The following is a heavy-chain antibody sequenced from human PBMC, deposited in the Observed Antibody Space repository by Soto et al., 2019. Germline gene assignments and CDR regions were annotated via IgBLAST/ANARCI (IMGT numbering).Heavy chain of an antibody. CDR1: GFTFISYA. Sequence: GSLRLSCAASGFTFISYAIHFVRHSPFKWLEWVAVISYDGSNKYYADSVKGRFTISRDNSKNTLYLQMNSLRAEDTAVYYCARDSRHCSSTSCYINNWFDPWGQGTLVTVSS. CDR2: ISYDGSNK. D-gene: IGHD2-2*02. V-gene: IGHV3-30-3*01. J-gene: IGHJ5*02. CDR3: ARDSRHCSSTSCYINNWFDP.